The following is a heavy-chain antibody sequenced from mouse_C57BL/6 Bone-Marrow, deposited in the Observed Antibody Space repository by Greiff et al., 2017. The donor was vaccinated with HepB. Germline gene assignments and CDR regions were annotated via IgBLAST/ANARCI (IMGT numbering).Heavy chain of an antibody. J-gene: IGHJ1*03. D-gene: IGHD2-5*01. CDR2: ISYDGSN. CDR1: GYSITSGYY. CDR3: ARGKYYSNPYWYFDV. V-gene: IGHV3-6*01. Sequence: EVQLQESGPGLVKPSQSLSLTCSVTGYSITSGYYWNWIRQFPGNKLEWMGYISYDGSNNYNPSLKNRISITRDTSKNQFFLKLNSVTTEDTATYYCARGKYYSNPYWYFDVWGTGTTVTVSS.